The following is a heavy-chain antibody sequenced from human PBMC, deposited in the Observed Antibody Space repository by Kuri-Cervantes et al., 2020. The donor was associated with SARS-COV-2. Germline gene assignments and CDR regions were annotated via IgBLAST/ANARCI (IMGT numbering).Heavy chain of an antibody. D-gene: IGHD2-2*03. Sequence: LSLTCAASGFTFSSYAMHWVRQAPGKGLEWVAVISYDGSNKYYADSVKGRFTISRDNSKNTLYLQMNSLRAEDTAVYYCARLGYCNSSSCNRGDYYYYYMDVWGNGSTVTVSS. CDR2: ISYDGSNK. V-gene: IGHV3-30*04. CDR3: ARLGYCNSSSCNRGDYYYYYMDV. CDR1: GFTFSSYA. J-gene: IGHJ6*03.